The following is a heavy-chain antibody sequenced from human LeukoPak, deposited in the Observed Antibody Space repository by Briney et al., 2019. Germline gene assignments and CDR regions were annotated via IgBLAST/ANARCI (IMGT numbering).Heavy chain of an antibody. CDR3: ARGPYSSSWYS. CDR1: GGSFSGYY. J-gene: IGHJ4*02. CDR2: INHSGST. D-gene: IGHD6-13*01. V-gene: IGHV4-34*01. Sequence: SETLSLTCAVYGGSFSGYYWSWIRQPPGKGLEWIGEINHSGSTNYNPSLKSRVTISVDASKNQFSLKLSSVTAADTAVYYCARGPYSSSWYSWGQGTLVTVSS.